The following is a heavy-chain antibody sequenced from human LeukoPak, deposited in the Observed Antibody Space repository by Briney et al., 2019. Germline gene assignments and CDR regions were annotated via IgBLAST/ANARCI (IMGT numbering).Heavy chain of an antibody. CDR2: IFYTGST. V-gene: IGHV4-39*02. J-gene: IGHJ4*02. Sequence: PSETLSLTCTVSGGSISSSSYYWGWIRQPPGKGLEWIGGIFYTGSTYYNPSLKSRVTIAVDTAKNHFSLKLSSVTAADTAVYYCARRDARTALIDYWGQGTLVTVSS. CDR1: GGSISSSSYY. CDR3: ARRDARTALIDY. D-gene: IGHD2-21*02.